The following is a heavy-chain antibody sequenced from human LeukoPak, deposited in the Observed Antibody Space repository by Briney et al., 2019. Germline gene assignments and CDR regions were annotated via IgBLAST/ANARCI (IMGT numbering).Heavy chain of an antibody. CDR1: GFTVSSKY. V-gene: IGHV3-66*01. CDR2: IYSGGST. J-gene: IGHJ6*02. CDR3: ARCLLVQGYYYGMDV. Sequence: GGSLRLSCAASGFTVSSKYMSWVRQAPGKGLEWVSIIYSGGSTYYADSVKGRFTISRDNSKNTLHLQMNSLRAEDTAVYYCARCLLVQGYYYGMDVWGQGTTVTVSS. D-gene: IGHD3-3*01.